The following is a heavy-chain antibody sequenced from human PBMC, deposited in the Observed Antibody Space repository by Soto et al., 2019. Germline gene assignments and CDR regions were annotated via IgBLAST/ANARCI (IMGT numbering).Heavy chain of an antibody. D-gene: IGHD6-6*01. CDR2: FDPEDGET. Sequence: GASVKVSCKVSGYTLTELSMHWVRQAPGKGLEWMGGFDPEDGETIYAQKFQGRVTMTEDTSTDTAYMELSSLRSEDTAVYYCATDLSGSIAARGFDHWGQGTLVTVSS. CDR3: ATDLSGSIAARGFDH. CDR1: GYTLTELS. V-gene: IGHV1-24*01. J-gene: IGHJ4*02.